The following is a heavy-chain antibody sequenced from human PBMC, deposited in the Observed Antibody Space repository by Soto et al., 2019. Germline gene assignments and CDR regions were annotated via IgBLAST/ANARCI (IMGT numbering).Heavy chain of an antibody. CDR1: GGSISSGGYY. CDR2: IYYSGST. D-gene: IGHD2-21*02. Sequence: SETLSLTCTVSGGSISSGGYYWSWIRQPPGKGLEWIGYIYYSGSTNYNPSLKSRVTISVDTSKNQFSLKLSSVTAADTAVYYCARQYCGGDCYSPYYFDYWGQGTLVTVS. V-gene: IGHV4-61*08. CDR3: ARQYCGGDCYSPYYFDY. J-gene: IGHJ4*02.